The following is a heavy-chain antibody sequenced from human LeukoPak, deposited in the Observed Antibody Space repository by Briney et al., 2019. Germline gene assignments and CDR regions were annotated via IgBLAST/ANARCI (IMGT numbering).Heavy chain of an antibody. V-gene: IGHV1-8*01. CDR1: GYTFPSYS. CDR3: AREVRRGTYDY. J-gene: IGHJ4*02. D-gene: IGHD3-16*01. Sequence: ASVKVSCKASGYTFPSYSINWVRQATGQGLEWMGWMNPNTGGSGPAQKFQGRVTMTYNTPISTAYMELSSLTSDDTAVYYGAREVRRGTYDYWGQGTLVTVTP. CDR2: MNPNTGGS.